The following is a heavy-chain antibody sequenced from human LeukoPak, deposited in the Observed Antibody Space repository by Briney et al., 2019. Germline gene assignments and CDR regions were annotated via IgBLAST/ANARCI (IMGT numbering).Heavy chain of an antibody. D-gene: IGHD1-26*01. CDR2: ISSSSSYI. Sequence: GGSLRLSCAASGFTFSSYSMNWVRQAPGKGLDWVSSISSSSSYIYYADSVKGRFTISRDNAKNSLYLQMNSLRAEDTAVYYCARGEGVGAPFDYWGQGTLVTVSS. V-gene: IGHV3-21*01. CDR3: ARGEGVGAPFDY. CDR1: GFTFSSYS. J-gene: IGHJ4*02.